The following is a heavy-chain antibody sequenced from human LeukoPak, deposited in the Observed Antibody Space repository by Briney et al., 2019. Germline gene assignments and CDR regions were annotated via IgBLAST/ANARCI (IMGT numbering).Heavy chain of an antibody. Sequence: ASVKVSCKVSGYTLTELSMHWVRQAPGKGLGWMGGFDPEDGETIYAQKFQGRVTMTEDTSTDTAYMELSSLRSEDTAVYYCATETTGDPDGLNWGQGTLVTVSS. V-gene: IGHV1-24*01. J-gene: IGHJ4*02. CDR3: ATETTGDPDGLN. CDR1: GYTLTELS. CDR2: FDPEDGET. D-gene: IGHD2-8*02.